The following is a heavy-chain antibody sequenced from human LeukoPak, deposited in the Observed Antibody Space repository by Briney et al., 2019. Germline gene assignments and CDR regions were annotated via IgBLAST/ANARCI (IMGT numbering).Heavy chain of an antibody. V-gene: IGHV1-46*01. J-gene: IGHJ4*02. CDR1: GYTLTSYY. CDR3: ARDRAKRLTIFGVAPQLNYLDY. Sequence: ASVKVSCKASGYTLTSYYMHWVRQAPGQGLEWMGIINPSGGSTSYAQKFQGRVTMTRDTSTSTVYMELSSLRSEDTAVYYCARDRAKRLTIFGVAPQLNYLDYWGQGTLVTVSS. D-gene: IGHD3-3*01. CDR2: INPSGGST.